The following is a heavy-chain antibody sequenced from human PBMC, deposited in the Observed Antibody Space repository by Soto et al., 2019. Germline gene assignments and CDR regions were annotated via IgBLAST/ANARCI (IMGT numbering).Heavy chain of an antibody. D-gene: IGHD3-22*01. CDR3: AKVDYYDSSGAPNGLGY. CDR2: IGGSGDWT. V-gene: IGHV3-23*01. J-gene: IGHJ4*02. Sequence: GGSLSLSCTASGFTVNNYAMSWVRQAPGKGLEWVSAIGGSGDWTYYADSVKGRFTISRDNSKNTLYLQMNSLRAEDTAVYYCAKVDYYDSSGAPNGLGYWGQGT. CDR1: GFTVNNYA.